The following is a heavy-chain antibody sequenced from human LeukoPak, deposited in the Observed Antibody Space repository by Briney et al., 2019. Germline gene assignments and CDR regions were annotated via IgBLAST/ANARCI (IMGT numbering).Heavy chain of an antibody. Sequence: ASVKVSCKASGYTFTGYYMHWVRQAPGQGLEWMGWMNPNSGNTGYAQKFQGRVTMTRNTSISTAYMELSSLRSEDTAVYYCARVGSTHYYYYGMDVWGQGTTVTVSS. V-gene: IGHV1-8*02. CDR3: ARVGSTHYYYYGMDV. CDR1: GYTFTGYY. J-gene: IGHJ6*02. CDR2: MNPNSGNT. D-gene: IGHD3-16*01.